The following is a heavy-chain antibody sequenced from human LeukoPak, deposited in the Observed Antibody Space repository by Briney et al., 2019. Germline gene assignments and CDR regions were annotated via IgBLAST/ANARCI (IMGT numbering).Heavy chain of an antibody. V-gene: IGHV3-7*01. D-gene: IGHD6-19*01. CDR3: ARARWEGSVAGRCDC. CDR2: IKEDGSET. CDR1: GFTFSEYW. J-gene: IGHJ4*02. Sequence: PGGSLRLSCAASGFTFSEYWMSWVRQAPGKGLQCVASIKEDGSETYYDDSVRGRFTISRDNAKTSLYLQMNSLRVEDTAVYYCARARWEGSVAGRCDCWGQGTLVTVSS.